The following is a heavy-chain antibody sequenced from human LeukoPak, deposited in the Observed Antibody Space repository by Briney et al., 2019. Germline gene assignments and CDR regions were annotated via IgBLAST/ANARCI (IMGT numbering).Heavy chain of an antibody. Sequence: GGSLRLSCAASGFTFSSYAMSWVRQAPRKGLEWVSAISGSGGSTYYADSVKGRFTISRDNSKNTLYLQMNSLRAEDTAVYYCAKTTYCSSTSCYEGVFDYWGQGTLVTVPS. D-gene: IGHD2-2*01. CDR3: AKTTYCSSTSCYEGVFDY. V-gene: IGHV3-23*01. CDR2: ISGSGGST. CDR1: GFTFSSYA. J-gene: IGHJ4*02.